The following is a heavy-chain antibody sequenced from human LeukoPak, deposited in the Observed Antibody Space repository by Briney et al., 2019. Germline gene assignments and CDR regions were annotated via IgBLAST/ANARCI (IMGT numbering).Heavy chain of an antibody. J-gene: IGHJ4*02. CDR2: ISGSGGNT. CDR1: GFTFSSYA. D-gene: IGHD4-23*01. Sequence: PGGSLRLSCAASGFTFSSYAMSWVRQAPGKGLEWVSSISGSGGNTYYADSVKGRFTISRDNSKNTLYMQVNSLRAEDTAVYYCAKLVTHFDYWGQGTLVTVSS. CDR3: AKLVTHFDY. V-gene: IGHV3-23*01.